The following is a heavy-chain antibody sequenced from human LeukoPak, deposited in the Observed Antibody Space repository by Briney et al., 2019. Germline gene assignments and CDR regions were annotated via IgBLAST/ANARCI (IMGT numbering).Heavy chain of an antibody. V-gene: IGHV3-13*01. J-gene: IGHJ4*02. D-gene: IGHD6-13*01. Sequence: AGGSLRLSCAASGFTFSSYDMHWVRQATGKGLEWVSAIGTAGDTYYSGSVKGRFTISRENAKNSLYLQMNSLRAGDPAVYYCARGSVGSSWTPFDYWGQGTLVTVSS. CDR2: IGTAGDT. CDR3: ARGSVGSSWTPFDY. CDR1: GFTFSSYD.